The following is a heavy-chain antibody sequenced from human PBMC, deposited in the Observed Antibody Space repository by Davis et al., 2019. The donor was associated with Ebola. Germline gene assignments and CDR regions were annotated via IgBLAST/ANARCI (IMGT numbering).Heavy chain of an antibody. V-gene: IGHV3-53*01. J-gene: IGHJ4*02. Sequence: GESLKISCAASGFTVSRNYMSWVRQAPGKGLEWVSVIYSGGTTYYADSVKDRFSISRDNAKNSLYLQMDSLTDEDTAVYYCARGINVVTAMRFDYWGQGTLVTVSS. D-gene: IGHD2-21*02. CDR1: GFTVSRNY. CDR2: IYSGGTT. CDR3: ARGINVVTAMRFDY.